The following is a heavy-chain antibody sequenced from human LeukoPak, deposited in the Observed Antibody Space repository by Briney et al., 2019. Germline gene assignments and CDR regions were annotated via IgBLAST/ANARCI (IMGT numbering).Heavy chain of an antibody. CDR3: ASDPNYGDSGGY. J-gene: IGHJ4*02. V-gene: IGHV3-23*01. D-gene: IGHD4-17*01. CDR1: GFTFSSYA. Sequence: GGSLRLSCAASGFTFSSYAMSWVRQAPGKGLEWVSAISGSGGSTYYADSVKGRFTISRDNSKNTLYLQMNSLRAEDTAVYYCASDPNYGDSGGYWGQGTLVTVSS. CDR2: ISGSGGST.